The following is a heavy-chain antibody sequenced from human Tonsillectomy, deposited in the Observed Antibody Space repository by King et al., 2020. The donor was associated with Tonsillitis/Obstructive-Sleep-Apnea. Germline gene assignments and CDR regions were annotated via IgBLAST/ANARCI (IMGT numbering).Heavy chain of an antibody. CDR1: GGSINNNNYY. Sequence: QLQESGPGLVKPSETLSLTCTVSGGSINNNNYYWAWMRQPPGKGPEWIGTMYYTGSTYYNPSLKTRVTISVDTSKNQFSRRLSSVAAADTALYYCARLAFLDYLPVYYFDYWGQGTLVTVSA. CDR2: MYYTGST. D-gene: IGHD3-3*02. J-gene: IGHJ4*02. V-gene: IGHV4-39*01. CDR3: ARLAFLDYLPVYYFDY.